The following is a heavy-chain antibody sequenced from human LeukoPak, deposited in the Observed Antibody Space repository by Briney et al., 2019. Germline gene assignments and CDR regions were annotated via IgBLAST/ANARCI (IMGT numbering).Heavy chain of an antibody. CDR2: ISGSGGST. Sequence: GGSLRLSCAASGFTFSSYGMSRVRQAPGKGLEWVSAISGSGGSTYYADSVKGRFTISRDNSKNTLYLQMNSLRAEDTAIYYCARDERLLSFLKWGQGTLVTVSS. V-gene: IGHV3-23*01. CDR3: ARDERLLSFLK. CDR1: GFTFSSYG. J-gene: IGHJ4*02. D-gene: IGHD3-3*01.